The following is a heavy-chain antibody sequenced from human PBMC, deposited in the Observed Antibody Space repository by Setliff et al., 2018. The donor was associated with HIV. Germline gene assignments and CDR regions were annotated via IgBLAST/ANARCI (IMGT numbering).Heavy chain of an antibody. J-gene: IGHJ3*02. V-gene: IGHV4-38-2*01. CDR2: IYHSGST. D-gene: IGHD2-21*01. Sequence: SETLSLTCGVSGASFSGYYWGWIRQPPGKGLEWIGNIYHSGSTFYNPSLKSRVTTSVDTSKNRFSLKLRSVTAADTAVYYCARGYGHIVEVIASDAFDIWGQGIMVTVSS. CDR3: ARGYGHIVEVIASDAFDI. CDR1: GASFSGYY.